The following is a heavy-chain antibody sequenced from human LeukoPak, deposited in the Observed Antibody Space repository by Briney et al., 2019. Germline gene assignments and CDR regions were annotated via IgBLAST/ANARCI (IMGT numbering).Heavy chain of an antibody. Sequence: ETLSLTCTVSGGSISRSSYYWGWIRQPPGKGLEWIGSIYYSGSTYYNPSLKSRVTISVDISKNQFSLKLSSLTAADTAVYYCATLDMHRSGWYSRSDYWGQGTLVTVSS. CDR3: ATLDMHRSGWYSRSDY. D-gene: IGHD6-19*01. CDR2: IYYSGST. CDR1: GGSISRSSYY. J-gene: IGHJ4*02. V-gene: IGHV4-39*07.